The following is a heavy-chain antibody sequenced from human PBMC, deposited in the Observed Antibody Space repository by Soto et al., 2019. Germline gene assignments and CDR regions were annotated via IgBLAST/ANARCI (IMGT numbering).Heavy chain of an antibody. Sequence: GGSLRLSCAASGFTFSSYAMSWVRQAPGKGLEWVSAISGDGSSTYFADSGKGRFTISRDNSRNTLYLQMNSLRAEDTAVYYCAKDWEFDWPNYYFDYWGQGTLVTVSS. CDR2: ISGDGSST. J-gene: IGHJ4*02. CDR3: AKDWEFDWPNYYFDY. CDR1: GFTFSSYA. V-gene: IGHV3-23*01. D-gene: IGHD3-9*01.